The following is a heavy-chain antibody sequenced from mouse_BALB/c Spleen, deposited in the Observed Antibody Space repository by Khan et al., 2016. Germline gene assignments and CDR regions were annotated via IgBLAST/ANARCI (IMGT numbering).Heavy chain of an antibody. Sequence: QVRLQQSGAELARPGASVKLSCKASGYTFTSYWMQWVKQRPGQGLEWIGAIYPGDGDTRYTQKFKVKATLTADKSSSTAYMQLNILASEDSAVYYCVRGKSYYNYDFWGQGTSLTVSS. CDR3: VRGKSYYNYDF. D-gene: IGHD2-12*01. J-gene: IGHJ2*03. V-gene: IGHV1-87*01. CDR2: IYPGDGDT. CDR1: GYTFTSYW.